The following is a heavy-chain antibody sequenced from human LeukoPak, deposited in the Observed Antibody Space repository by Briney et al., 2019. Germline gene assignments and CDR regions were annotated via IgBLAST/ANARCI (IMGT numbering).Heavy chain of an antibody. D-gene: IGHD1-14*01. V-gene: IGHV3-30*02. CDR3: AKADVQPED. Sequence: GGSLRLSCATSGFTFSSYGMHWVRQAPGKGLEWVAFIRSDGSYAYYADSVKGRFTISRDNSKNTLYLQMNSLRAEDTAVYYRAKADVQPEDWGQGTLVTVSS. CDR2: IRSDGSYA. J-gene: IGHJ4*02. CDR1: GFTFSSYG.